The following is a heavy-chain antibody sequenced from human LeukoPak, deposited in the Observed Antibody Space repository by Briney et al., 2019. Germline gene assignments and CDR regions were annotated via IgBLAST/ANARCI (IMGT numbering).Heavy chain of an antibody. V-gene: IGHV7-4-1*02. CDR1: GYTFTSYA. Sequence: ASVKVSCKASGYTFTSYAMNWVRQAPGQGLEWMGWINTNTGNPTYAQGFTGRFVFSLDTSVSTAYLQISSLKAEDTAVYYCARTGCSSTSCYLRWDDAFDIWGQGTMVTVSS. D-gene: IGHD2-2*01. CDR3: ARTGCSSTSCYLRWDDAFDI. J-gene: IGHJ3*02. CDR2: INTNTGNP.